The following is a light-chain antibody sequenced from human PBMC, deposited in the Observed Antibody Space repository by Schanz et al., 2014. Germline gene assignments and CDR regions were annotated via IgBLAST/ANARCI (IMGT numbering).Light chain of an antibody. CDR2: EVS. J-gene: IGLJ2*01. CDR3: SSYAGRNNLVV. CDR1: SSDVGDYNY. Sequence: QSALTQPPSASGSPGQSVTLSCTGTSSDVGDYNYVSWYQQHPGKAPKIMIYEVSKRPSGVPDRFSGSKSGNTASLTVSGLQADDEADYYCSSYAGRNNLVVFGGGTKLTVL. V-gene: IGLV2-8*01.